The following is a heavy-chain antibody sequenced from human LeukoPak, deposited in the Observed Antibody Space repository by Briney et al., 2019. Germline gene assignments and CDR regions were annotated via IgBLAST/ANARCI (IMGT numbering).Heavy chain of an antibody. CDR1: GGNFNTFA. D-gene: IGHD3-10*01. CDR3: ARWRRGTSMVLYYFDY. V-gene: IGHV1-69*13. J-gene: IGHJ4*02. Sequence: ASVKVSCKASGGNFNTFAISWVRQAPGQGLEWMGGIIPVFGKAIYAQKFQGRVTITADESTSTAYMELSGLRSEDTAVYYCARWRRGTSMVLYYFDYWGQGTLLTVSS. CDR2: IIPVFGKA.